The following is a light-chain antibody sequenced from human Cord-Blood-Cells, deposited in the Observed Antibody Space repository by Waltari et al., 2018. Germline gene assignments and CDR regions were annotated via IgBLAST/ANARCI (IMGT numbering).Light chain of an antibody. V-gene: IGLV3-1*01. CDR2: QDS. CDR1: KLGDTY. Sequence: YELTPPPSVSVSPGQTATITCSGAKLGDTYACWYQQQPGQPPVLVIYQDSKRPSGIPGRFSGSNSGNTATLTIGGTQAMDEADYYCQAWDSSTAIFGGGTKLTVL. J-gene: IGLJ2*01. CDR3: QAWDSSTAI.